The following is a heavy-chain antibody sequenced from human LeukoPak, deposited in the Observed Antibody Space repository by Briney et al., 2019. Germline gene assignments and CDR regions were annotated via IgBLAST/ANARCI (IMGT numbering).Heavy chain of an antibody. J-gene: IGHJ4*02. CDR2: LDWDDDK. CDR3: ARTPSGQRAFDY. V-gene: IGHV2-70*01. D-gene: IGHD2-15*01. Sequence: SGPTLVNPTQTLTLTCTFSGFSLSTSGMCVSWIRQPPGKVLEWLALLDWDDDKYYTPSLKTRLTISKDTSKNQVVLTMANMDPVDTATYYCARTPSGQRAFDYWGQGTLVTVSS. CDR1: GFSLSTSGMC.